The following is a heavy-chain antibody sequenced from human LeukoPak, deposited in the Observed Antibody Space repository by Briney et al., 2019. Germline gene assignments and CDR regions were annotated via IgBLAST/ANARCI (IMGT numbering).Heavy chain of an antibody. CDR2: IYYNGNT. D-gene: IGHD3-22*01. J-gene: IGHJ3*02. CDR1: GGSISSYY. V-gene: IGHV4-59*08. Sequence: SETLSLTCTVSGGSISSYYWSWIRQPPGKGLEWIGNIYYNGNTNYNPSLKSRVTISIDTFKYQFSLNLRSVTATDTAVYYCARLRSYDSGAFDIWGQGTMVTVSS. CDR3: ARLRSYDSGAFDI.